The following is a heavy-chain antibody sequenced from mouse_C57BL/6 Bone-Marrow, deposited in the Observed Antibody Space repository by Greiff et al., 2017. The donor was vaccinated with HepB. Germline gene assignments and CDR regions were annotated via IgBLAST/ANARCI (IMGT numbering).Heavy chain of an antibody. V-gene: IGHV5-4*03. CDR3: ARGLYYYGD. J-gene: IGHJ3*01. CDR1: GFTFSSYA. D-gene: IGHD1-1*01. Sequence: DVMLVESGGGLVKPGGSLKLSCAASGFTFSSYAMSWVRQTPEKRLEWVATISDGGSYTYYPDNVKGRFTISRDNAKNNLYLQMSHLKSEDTAMYYCARGLYYYGDWGQGTLVTVSA. CDR2: ISDGGSYT.